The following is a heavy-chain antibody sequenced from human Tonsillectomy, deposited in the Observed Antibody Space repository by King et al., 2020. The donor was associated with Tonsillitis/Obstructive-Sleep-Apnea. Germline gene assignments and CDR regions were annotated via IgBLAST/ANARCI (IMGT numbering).Heavy chain of an antibody. Sequence: QLQESGPGLVKPSETLSLTCTVSGGSISSYYWSWIRQPPGKGLEWIGYIYYSGSTKYNPSLKSRVTISVDTSKNQFSLKLRSVTAADTAVYYCARLEGYNSGWYEEGNWFDPWGQGTLVTVSS. CDR2: IYYSGST. CDR1: GGSISSYY. D-gene: IGHD6-19*01. CDR3: ARLEGYNSGWYEEGNWFDP. J-gene: IGHJ5*02. V-gene: IGHV4-59*08.